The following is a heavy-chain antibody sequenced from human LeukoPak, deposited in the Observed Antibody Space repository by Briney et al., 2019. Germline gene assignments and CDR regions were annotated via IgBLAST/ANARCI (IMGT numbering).Heavy chain of an antibody. Sequence: PSETLSLTCAVYRGSFSGYYWSWIRQPPGKGLEWIGEINHSGSTNYNPSLKSRVTISVDTSKNQFSLKLSSVTAADTAVYYCARGARRYCSGGSCYGNWFDPWGQGTLVTVSS. J-gene: IGHJ5*02. CDR2: INHSGST. CDR3: ARGARRYCSGGSCYGNWFDP. D-gene: IGHD2-15*01. CDR1: RGSFSGYY. V-gene: IGHV4-34*01.